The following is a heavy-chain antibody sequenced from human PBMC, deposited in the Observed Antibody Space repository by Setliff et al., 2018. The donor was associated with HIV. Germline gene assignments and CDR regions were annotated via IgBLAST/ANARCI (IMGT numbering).Heavy chain of an antibody. CDR2: IDYSGTT. CDR1: GVSLSNTDFY. J-gene: IGHJ6*02. D-gene: IGHD3-10*01. CDR3: AREGPYYYGMDV. V-gene: IGHV4-30-4*08. Sequence: TSETLSLTCAVSGVSLSNTDFYWTWVRQAPGVGLEWIGFIDYSGTTHYNPSLKSRVTIPNDMSNNHFSLHLTSVTAADTAIYFCAREGPYYYGMDVWGQGTTVTVSS.